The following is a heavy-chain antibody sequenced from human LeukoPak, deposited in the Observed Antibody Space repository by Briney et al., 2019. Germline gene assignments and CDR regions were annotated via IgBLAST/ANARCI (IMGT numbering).Heavy chain of an antibody. CDR2: ISYDGSNK. CDR1: GFVFSDYR. D-gene: IGHD2-15*01. V-gene: IGHV3-30*18. J-gene: IGHJ4*02. CDR3: VKDHCSIGSCHSFEF. Sequence: GGSLRLSFAASGFVFSDYRILWVGQAPVKGLEWVAFISYDGSNKNYADSVKGRSSISRDNSEKTVYLQMGSLRVEDTAVYYCVKDHCSIGSCHSFEFWGQGTLVIVSS.